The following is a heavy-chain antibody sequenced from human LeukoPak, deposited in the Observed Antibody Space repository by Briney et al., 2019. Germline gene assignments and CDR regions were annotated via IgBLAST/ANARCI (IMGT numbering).Heavy chain of an antibody. CDR2: IKQDASEK. D-gene: IGHD3-3*01. V-gene: IGHV3-7*01. CDR3: ARDLSWSLSGYDY. CDR1: GFTFSSYW. J-gene: IGHJ4*02. Sequence: GGSLRLSCTASGFTFSSYWMTWVRQAPGKGLEWVANIKQDASEKFYVDSVKGRFTNSRDNAKNSLYLQMNSLRAEDTAVYYCARDLSWSLSGYDYWGQGTLVTVSS.